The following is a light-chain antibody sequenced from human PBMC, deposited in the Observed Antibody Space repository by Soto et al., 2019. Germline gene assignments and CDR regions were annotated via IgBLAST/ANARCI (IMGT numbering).Light chain of an antibody. CDR2: AAS. CDR3: QPYDSYPQS. Sequence: AIRMTQSPSSFSASTGDRVTITCRASQGVSSYLAWYQQKPGKAPKLLIYAASTLQNGIPSRFSGSGSGTDFTLTISCLQSEDFATYYCQPYDSYPQSFGQGTKVEIK. CDR1: QGVSSY. V-gene: IGKV1-8*01. J-gene: IGKJ1*01.